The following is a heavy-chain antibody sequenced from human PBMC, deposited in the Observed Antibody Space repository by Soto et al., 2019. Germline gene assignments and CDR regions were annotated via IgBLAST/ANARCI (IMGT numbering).Heavy chain of an antibody. CDR3: ATDHLFVVGIARRFAI. CDR2: ISTEGSTT. Sequence: EVQLVESGGGLVQPGGSLRLSCAASGFTFSRYGMHWVRQAPGEGLVWVSGISTEGSTTMYADSVKGRFTISRDNVKNPLHRQMCSLRAEATAVYYCATDHLFVVGIARRFAIWGQGTLFPASS. D-gene: IGHD3-3*01. J-gene: IGHJ3*02. CDR1: GFTFSRYG. V-gene: IGHV3-74*03.